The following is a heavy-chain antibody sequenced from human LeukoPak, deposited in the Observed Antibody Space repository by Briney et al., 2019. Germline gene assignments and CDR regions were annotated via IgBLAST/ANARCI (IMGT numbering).Heavy chain of an antibody. V-gene: IGHV3-30-3*01. CDR2: VSNDGNNK. D-gene: IGHD2-2*01. CDR3: ARDYIVPAGPYQFDC. CDR1: GFTFSTYS. Sequence: GGSLRLSCAASGFTFSTYSMHWVRQAPGKGLEWLAVVSNDGNNKYYADSVKGRFTISRDNSKNTLYLQIDSLRVDDTAVYYCARDYIVPAGPYQFDCWGQGTLVTVSS. J-gene: IGHJ4*02.